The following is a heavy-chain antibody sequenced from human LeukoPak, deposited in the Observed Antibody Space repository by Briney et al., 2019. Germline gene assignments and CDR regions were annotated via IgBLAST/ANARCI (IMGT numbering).Heavy chain of an antibody. V-gene: IGHV1-69*01. CDR2: IIPIFGTA. D-gene: IGHD6-19*01. Sequence: GASVKVSCKASGGTFSSYAISWVRQAPGQGLEWMGGIIPIFGTANYAQKFQGRVTITADETTSTAYMELSSLRSEDTAVYYCASGWYSDRLFDYWGQGTLVTVSS. CDR3: ASGWYSDRLFDY. J-gene: IGHJ4*02. CDR1: GGTFSSYA.